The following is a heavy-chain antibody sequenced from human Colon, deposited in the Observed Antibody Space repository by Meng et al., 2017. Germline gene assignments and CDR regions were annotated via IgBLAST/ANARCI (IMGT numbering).Heavy chain of an antibody. CDR1: GYTFNNYD. J-gene: IGHJ4*02. CDR2: ISGYTGNT. V-gene: IGHV1-18*01. D-gene: IGHD6-19*01. Sequence: ASVKVSCKASGYTFNNYDISWVRQAPGQGLEWVGWISGYTGNTNYAHDLRGRVTLTRDTSTSTAYMELGSLRSDDTAVYYYARRSGSSSRGYDYWGRGTRVTVSS. CDR3: ARRSGSSSRGYDY.